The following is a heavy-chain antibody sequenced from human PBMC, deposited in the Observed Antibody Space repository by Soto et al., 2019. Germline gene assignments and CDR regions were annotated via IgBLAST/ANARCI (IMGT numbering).Heavy chain of an antibody. J-gene: IGHJ4*02. CDR2: ISYDGSNK. Sequence: TGGSLRLSCAASGFTFSSYGMHWVRQAPGKGLEWVAVISYDGSNKYYADSVKGRFTISRDNSKNTLYLQMNSLRAEDTAVYYCAKTFGYGDGGGYWGQGTLVTVSS. D-gene: IGHD4-17*01. CDR1: GFTFSSYG. CDR3: AKTFGYGDGGGY. V-gene: IGHV3-30*18.